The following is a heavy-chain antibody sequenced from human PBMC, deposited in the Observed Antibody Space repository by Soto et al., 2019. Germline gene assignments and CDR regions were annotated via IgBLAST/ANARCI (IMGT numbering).Heavy chain of an antibody. CDR2: IYSSGKT. D-gene: IGHD2-2*01. Sequence: SETLSLTCTVSGGSLNNYNWNWIRQSAGTGLEWIGRIYSSGKTYYNPSLKSRVTLSLDMLNNQISLKVTSVTAADTAMYYCARERTYQMFGDDALDFWGLGTMVTVSS. J-gene: IGHJ3*01. CDR1: GGSLNNYN. CDR3: ARERTYQMFGDDALDF. V-gene: IGHV4-4*07.